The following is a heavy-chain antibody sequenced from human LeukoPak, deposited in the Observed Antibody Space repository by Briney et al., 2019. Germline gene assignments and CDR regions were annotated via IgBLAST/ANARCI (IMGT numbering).Heavy chain of an antibody. V-gene: IGHV3-33*03. CDR1: LFTFNTYG. Sequence: PGGSLRLSCAASLFTFNTYGMHWVRQAPGKGLEGVAVIRYDGSNKYYAESVQGRFTISSDNSKNTLYLQMNSLSADDTAVYYCAQQRLPGGGFDYWGQGTLVTVSS. CDR2: IRYDGSNK. D-gene: IGHD6-25*01. CDR3: AQQRLPGGGFDY. J-gene: IGHJ4*02.